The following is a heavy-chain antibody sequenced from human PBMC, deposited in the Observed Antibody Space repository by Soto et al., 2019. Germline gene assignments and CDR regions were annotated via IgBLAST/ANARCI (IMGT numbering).Heavy chain of an antibody. CDR1: GFTFSSYG. Sequence: QVQLVESGGGVVQPGRSLRLSCAASGFTFSSYGMHWVRQAPGKWLGWVAVIWYDGSNKYYADSVKGRFTISRDNSKNTPYLQMNGLRAEDTAVYYCARDDLVVPHRVIDYWGQGTLVTVSS. CDR3: ARDDLVVPHRVIDY. J-gene: IGHJ4*02. V-gene: IGHV3-33*01. D-gene: IGHD2-2*01. CDR2: IWYDGSNK.